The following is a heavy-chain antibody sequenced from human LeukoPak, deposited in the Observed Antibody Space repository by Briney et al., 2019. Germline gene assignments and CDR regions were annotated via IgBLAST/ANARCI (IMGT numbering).Heavy chain of an antibody. CDR3: AKVRIQLWSSFDY. Sequence: GGSLRLSCAASGFTFSSYGMHWVRQAPGKGLDWVTVIPYDGSNKYYADSVKGRFTISRDNSKNTLYLQMNSLRAEDTAVYYCAKVRIQLWSSFDYWGQGTLVTVSS. CDR2: IPYDGSNK. D-gene: IGHD5-18*01. J-gene: IGHJ4*02. CDR1: GFTFSSYG. V-gene: IGHV3-30*18.